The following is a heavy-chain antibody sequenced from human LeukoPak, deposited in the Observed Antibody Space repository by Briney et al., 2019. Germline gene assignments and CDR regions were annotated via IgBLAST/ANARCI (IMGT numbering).Heavy chain of an antibody. V-gene: IGHV1-2*02. CDR3: ARGLGWDSGTYLGA. D-gene: IGHD1-26*01. J-gene: IGHJ5*02. CDR2: INPNSGGT. CDR1: GYTFTDYY. Sequence: GASVKVSCKASGYTFTDYYIQWLRKAPGQGLEWMGWINPNSGGTNSAQKFQGRVTMTRDTSVSTAYMELSRLRSDDTAVYYCARGLGWDSGTYLGAWGQGTLVTVSS.